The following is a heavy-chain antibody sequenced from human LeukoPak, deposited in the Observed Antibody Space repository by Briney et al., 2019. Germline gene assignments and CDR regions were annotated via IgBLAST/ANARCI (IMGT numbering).Heavy chain of an antibody. D-gene: IGHD3-22*01. CDR1: GYTFTSYD. Sequence: ASVKVSCKASGYTFTSYDINWVRQATGQGLEWMGWMNPNSGNTGYAQKFQGRVTMTRDTSISTAYMELSSLRSEDTAVYYCARVPADTNYYDTSGLNNFDNWGQGTLVTVSS. CDR2: MNPNSGNT. V-gene: IGHV1-8*01. J-gene: IGHJ4*02. CDR3: ARVPADTNYYDTSGLNNFDN.